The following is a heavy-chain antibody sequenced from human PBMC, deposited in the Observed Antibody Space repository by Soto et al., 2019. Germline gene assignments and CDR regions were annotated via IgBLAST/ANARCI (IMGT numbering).Heavy chain of an antibody. CDR2: MNPNSGNT. V-gene: IGHV1-8*01. Sequence: QVQLVQSGAEVKKPGASVTVSCKASGHTFTSYDINWVRQATGQGLEDMGWMNPNSGNTGYAQKFQGRVTMTRNTSTSTAYMELSSPRSDDTAVYYCARERGRYGMDVWGQGTTVTVSS. D-gene: IGHD3-10*01. J-gene: IGHJ6*02. CDR1: GHTFTSYD. CDR3: ARERGRYGMDV.